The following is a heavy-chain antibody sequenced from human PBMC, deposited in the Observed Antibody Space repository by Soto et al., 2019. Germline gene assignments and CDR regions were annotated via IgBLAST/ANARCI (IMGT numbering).Heavy chain of an antibody. D-gene: IGHD3-22*01. CDR1: GGTFSNHA. Sequence: ASVKVSCKASGGTFSNHAISWVRQAPGQGPEWMGGITPISGTTNYAQKFLGRVTITADESMTTAYMEMSSLRSEDTAVYYCARGPDRSGFYLFDYWGQGTLVTVSS. CDR2: ITPISGTT. V-gene: IGHV1-69*13. CDR3: ARGPDRSGFYLFDY. J-gene: IGHJ4*02.